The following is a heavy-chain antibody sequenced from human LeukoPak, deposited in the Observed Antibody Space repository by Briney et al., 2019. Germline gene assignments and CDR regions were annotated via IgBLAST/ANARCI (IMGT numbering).Heavy chain of an antibody. D-gene: IGHD3-3*01. Sequence: PGGSLRLSCAASGFTFSSYSMNWVRQAPGEGLEWVSYISRSSRTIYYADSVKGRFTISRDNAKNSLYLQMNSLRDEDTAVYYCAVFLEWQGATYYGMDVWGQGTTVTVSS. J-gene: IGHJ6*02. CDR1: GFTFSSYS. CDR3: AVFLEWQGATYYGMDV. V-gene: IGHV3-48*02. CDR2: ISRSSRTI.